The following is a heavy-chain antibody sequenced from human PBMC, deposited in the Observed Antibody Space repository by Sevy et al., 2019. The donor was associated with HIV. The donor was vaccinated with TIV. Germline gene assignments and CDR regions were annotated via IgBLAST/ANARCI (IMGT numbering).Heavy chain of an antibody. CDR3: ANLPVLSGSFTAEYFQH. CDR1: GFTFSSYA. CDR2: ISGSGGST. V-gene: IGHV3-23*01. J-gene: IGHJ1*01. D-gene: IGHD1-26*01. Sequence: GGSLRLSCAASGFTFSSYAMSWVRQAPGKGLEWVSAISGSGGSTYYANSVKGRFTISRDNSKNTLYLQMNSLRAEDTAVYYCANLPVLSGSFTAEYFQHWGQGTLVSVSS.